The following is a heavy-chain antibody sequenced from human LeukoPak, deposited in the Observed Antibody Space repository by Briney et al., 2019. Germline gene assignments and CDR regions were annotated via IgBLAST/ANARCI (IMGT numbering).Heavy chain of an antibody. Sequence: ASVKVSCKASGYTFTSYGISWVRQAPGQGLEWMGWISAYNGNTNYAQKLQGRVTMTTDTSTSTAYMELRSLRSDDTAVYYCVWFGELLSAYHFDYWGQGTLVTVSS. CDR1: GYTFTSYG. CDR3: VWFGELLSAYHFDY. CDR2: ISAYNGNT. D-gene: IGHD3-10*01. V-gene: IGHV1-18*01. J-gene: IGHJ4*02.